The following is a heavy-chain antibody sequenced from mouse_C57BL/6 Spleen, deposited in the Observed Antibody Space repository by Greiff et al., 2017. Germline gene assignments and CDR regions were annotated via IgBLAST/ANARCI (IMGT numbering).Heavy chain of an antibody. CDR1: GYAFSSYW. CDR3: ARMITREDDY. V-gene: IGHV1-80*01. CDR2: IYPGDGDT. D-gene: IGHD2-4*01. J-gene: IGHJ2*01. Sequence: QVQLKQSGAELVKPGASVKISCKASGYAFSSYWMNWVKQRPGKGLEWIGQIYPGDGDTNYNGKFKGKATLTAEKSSSTAYMQLSSLTSEDAAVYFCARMITREDDYWGQCTTLTVSS.